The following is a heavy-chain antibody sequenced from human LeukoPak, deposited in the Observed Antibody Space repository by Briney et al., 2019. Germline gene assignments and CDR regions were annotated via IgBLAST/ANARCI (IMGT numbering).Heavy chain of an antibody. CDR2: INWNGGST. D-gene: IGHD2-21*02. J-gene: IGHJ4*02. CDR3: AKGDAYCGGDCYPD. CDR1: GFTFSNYA. Sequence: GGSLRLSCAASGFTFSNYAMSWVRQAPGKGLEWVSGINWNGGSTGYADSVKGRFTISRDNAKNSLYLQMNSLRAEDTALYYCAKGDAYCGGDCYPDWGQGTLVTVSS. V-gene: IGHV3-20*04.